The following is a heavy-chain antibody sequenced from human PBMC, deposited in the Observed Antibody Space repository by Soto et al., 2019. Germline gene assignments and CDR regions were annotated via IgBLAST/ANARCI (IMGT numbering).Heavy chain of an antibody. Sequence: QITLEESGPPLVKPTQTLTLTCSFSGFSLSTRGVGVGWFRQPPGRALEWLALIYWDDDKRYSPSLQSRLTITRDTSRTRVVLTMTNMYPVDTATYYCAHRPYGYKYYFDYWGQGTLVTVSS. CDR1: GFSLSTRGVG. V-gene: IGHV2-5*02. D-gene: IGHD5-18*01. CDR2: IYWDDDK. CDR3: AHRPYGYKYYFDY. J-gene: IGHJ4*02.